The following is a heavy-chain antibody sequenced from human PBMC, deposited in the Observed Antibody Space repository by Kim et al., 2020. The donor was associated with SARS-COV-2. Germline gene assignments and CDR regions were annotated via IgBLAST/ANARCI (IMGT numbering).Heavy chain of an antibody. CDR1: GASLSSTNW. CDR2: IYYSGTT. Sequence: SETLSLTCAVSGASLSSTNWWSWVRQPPGKGLEWVGDIYYSGTTSYNPSLRSRVTISVDKSKNQLSLKLNSVTAADTAVYYCAWTTVGAHYWFFDLWGRGTLVTVSS. V-gene: IGHV4-4*02. D-gene: IGHD4-17*01. CDR3: AWTTVGAHYWFFDL. J-gene: IGHJ2*01.